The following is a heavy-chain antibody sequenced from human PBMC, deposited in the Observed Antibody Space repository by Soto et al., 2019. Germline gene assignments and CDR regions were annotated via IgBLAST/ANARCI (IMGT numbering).Heavy chain of an antibody. CDR3: AKGWGDY. CDR1: GFTFSSYD. CDR2: LSGSGGST. J-gene: IGHJ4*02. Sequence: EVQVLESGGALVQPGGSLRLSCAASGFTFSSYDMSWVRQAPGKGLEWVSGLSGSGGSTYYADSVKGRFTISRDNSKNTLYLQMNSLRAEDTAVYYCAKGWGDYRGQGTLVTVSS. V-gene: IGHV3-23*01. D-gene: IGHD3-16*01.